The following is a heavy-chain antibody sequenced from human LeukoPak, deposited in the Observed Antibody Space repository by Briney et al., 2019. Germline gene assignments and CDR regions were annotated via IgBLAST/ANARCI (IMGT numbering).Heavy chain of an antibody. CDR2: ISGSGGST. J-gene: IGHJ6*02. Sequence: GGSLRLSCAASGFTFDDYAMHWVRQAPGKGLEWVSAISGSGGSTYYADSVKGRFTISRDNSKNTLYLQMNTLRAEDTAVYYCAKGITIFGVVIYYYYGMDVWGQGTTVTVSS. D-gene: IGHD3-3*01. CDR3: AKGITIFGVVIYYYYGMDV. V-gene: IGHV3-23*01. CDR1: GFTFDDYA.